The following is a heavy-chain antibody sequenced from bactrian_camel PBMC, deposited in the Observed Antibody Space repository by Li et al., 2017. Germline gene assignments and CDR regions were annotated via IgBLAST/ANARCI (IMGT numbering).Heavy chain of an antibody. D-gene: IGHD1*01. V-gene: IGHV3S6*01. J-gene: IGHJ4*01. Sequence: HVQLVESGGGSVQAGGSLRLSCAASGYTYNSGCMAWFRQAPGKEREGVASIDRDGTISYADSVKGRFTISRDSAKNTLYLQMDSLKPEDTGIYYCAADRDSAAIQTFGVLRTDQYNFWGQGTQVTVS. CDR1: GYTYNSGC. CDR3: AADRDSAAIQTFGVLRTDQYNF. CDR2: IDRDGTI.